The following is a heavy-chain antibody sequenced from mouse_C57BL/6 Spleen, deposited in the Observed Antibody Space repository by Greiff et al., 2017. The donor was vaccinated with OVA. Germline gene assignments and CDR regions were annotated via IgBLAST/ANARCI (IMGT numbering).Heavy chain of an antibody. V-gene: IGHV1-61*01. J-gene: IGHJ4*01. Sequence: QVQLQQPGAELVRPGSSVKLSCKASGYTFTSYWMDWVKQRPGQGLEWIGNIYPSDSETHYNQKFKDKATLTVDKSSSTAYMQLSSLTSEDSAVYYCARHYYGSSYDAMDYWGQGTSVTVSS. D-gene: IGHD1-1*01. CDR2: IYPSDSET. CDR3: ARHYYGSSYDAMDY. CDR1: GYTFTSYW.